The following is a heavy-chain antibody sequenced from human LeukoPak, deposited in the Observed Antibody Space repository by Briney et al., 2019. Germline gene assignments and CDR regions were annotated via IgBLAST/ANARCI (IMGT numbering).Heavy chain of an antibody. J-gene: IGHJ4*02. Sequence: HPGGSLRLSCAASGFTFSSYWMSWVRQAPGKGLEWVANIKQDGSEKYYVDSVKGRFTISRDNAKNSLYLQMNSLRAEDTAVYYCASCSGGSCYRAYYFDYWGQGTLVTVFS. CDR3: ASCSGGSCYRAYYFDY. D-gene: IGHD2-15*01. CDR1: GFTFSSYW. V-gene: IGHV3-7*01. CDR2: IKQDGSEK.